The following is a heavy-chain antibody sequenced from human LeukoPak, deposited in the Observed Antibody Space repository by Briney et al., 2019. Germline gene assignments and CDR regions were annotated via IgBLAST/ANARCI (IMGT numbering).Heavy chain of an antibody. D-gene: IGHD3-3*01. CDR2: ISAYNGNT. CDR1: GYTFTSYG. J-gene: IGHJ3*02. Sequence: ASVKVSCKASGYTFTSYGISWVRQAPGQGPGWVGWISAYNGNTNYAQKLQGRVTMTTDTSTSTAYMELRSLRSDDTAVYYCARDERDEFWSGGHGAFDIWGQGTMVTVSS. V-gene: IGHV1-18*01. CDR3: ARDERDEFWSGGHGAFDI.